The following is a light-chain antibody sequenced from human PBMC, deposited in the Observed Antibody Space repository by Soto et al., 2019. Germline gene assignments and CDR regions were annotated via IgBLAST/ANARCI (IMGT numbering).Light chain of an antibody. CDR2: AAS. V-gene: IGKV3-15*01. Sequence: EIVLTQSPGTLSLSPGERATLSCRASQTVGSSFLAWFQHKPGQAPRLLIYAASTRATGIPARFSGSGSGTEFTLTISSLQSEDFAVYYCQQYNNWPGTFGQGTKVDIK. J-gene: IGKJ1*01. CDR1: QTVGSS. CDR3: QQYNNWPGT.